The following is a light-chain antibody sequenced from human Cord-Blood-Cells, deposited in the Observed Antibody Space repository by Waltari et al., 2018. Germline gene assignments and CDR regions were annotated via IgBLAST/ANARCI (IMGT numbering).Light chain of an antibody. V-gene: IGKV4-1*01. Sequence: DIVMTQSPDSMAVSLGEWATINCKSSQSVLYSSNNKNYLAWYQQKPGQPPKLLIYWASTLESGVPDRFSGSGSGTDFTLTISSLQAEDVAVYYCQQYYSTPLTFGGGTKVEIK. CDR2: WAS. CDR3: QQYYSTPLT. CDR1: QSVLYSSNNKNY. J-gene: IGKJ4*01.